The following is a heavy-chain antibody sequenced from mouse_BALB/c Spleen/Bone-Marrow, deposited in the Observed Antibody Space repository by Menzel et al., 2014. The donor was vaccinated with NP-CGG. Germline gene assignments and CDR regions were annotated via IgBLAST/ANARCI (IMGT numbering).Heavy chain of an antibody. CDR3: ARESGNFGFSY. D-gene: IGHD2-1*01. J-gene: IGHJ3*01. CDR2: ISTYYGDA. CDR1: GYTFTDYA. Sequence: VHLVESGAELVRPGVSVKISCKGSGYTFTDYAMHWVKQSHATSLGWIGVISTYYGDASYNQKFKGKATMTVDKSSSTAYMELARLTLEDSAIYYCARESGNFGFSYWGQGTLVTVSA. V-gene: IGHV1-67*01.